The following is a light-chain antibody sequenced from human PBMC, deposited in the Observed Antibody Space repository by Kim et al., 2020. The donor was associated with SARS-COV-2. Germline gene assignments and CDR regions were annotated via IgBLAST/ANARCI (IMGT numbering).Light chain of an antibody. CDR1: QSVSSSY. Sequence: LSAGERVTLSCRASQSVSSSYLAWHQQKPGQAPRLLIYDASSRATGIPDRFSGSGSGTDFTLTISRLEPEDFAVYYCQQYGDSPYTFGQGTKLEI. J-gene: IGKJ2*01. V-gene: IGKV3-20*01. CDR2: DAS. CDR3: QQYGDSPYT.